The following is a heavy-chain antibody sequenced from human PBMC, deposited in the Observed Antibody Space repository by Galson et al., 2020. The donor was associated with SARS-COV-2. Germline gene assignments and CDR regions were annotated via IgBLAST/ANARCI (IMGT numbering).Heavy chain of an antibody. J-gene: IGHJ4*02. V-gene: IGHV6-1*01. D-gene: IGHD5-12*01. Sequence: SQTLSLTCDISGDSVSSYSAAWNWLRQSPSRGLAWLGRTYFRSKWFNDFSGSVKSRITINADTSKNQFSLQLSSVTPDDTAIYYCARDRGSGFHYLDYWGQGTPVTVSS. CDR2: TYFRSKWFN. CDR3: ARDRGSGFHYLDY. CDR1: GDSVSSYSAA.